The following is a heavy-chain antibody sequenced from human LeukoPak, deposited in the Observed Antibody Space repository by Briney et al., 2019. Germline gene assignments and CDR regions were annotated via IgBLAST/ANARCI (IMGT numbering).Heavy chain of an antibody. CDR3: AREGWDIVVVPAAMFHYYYYMDV. CDR2: IKQDGSKK. V-gene: IGHV3-7*01. CDR1: GFTFSSYW. Sequence: GGSLRLSCAASGFTFSSYWMSWVRQAPGKGLEWVANIKQDGSKKYYVDSVKGRFTISRDNAKNSLYLQMNSLRAEDTAVYYCAREGWDIVVVPAAMFHYYYYMDVWGKGTTVTISS. D-gene: IGHD2-2*01. J-gene: IGHJ6*03.